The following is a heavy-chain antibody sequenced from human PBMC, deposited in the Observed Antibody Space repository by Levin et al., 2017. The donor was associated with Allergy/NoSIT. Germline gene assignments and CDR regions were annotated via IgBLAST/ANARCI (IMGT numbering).Heavy chain of an antibody. CDR3: ARQVETYYDILTGYFDY. D-gene: IGHD3-9*01. Sequence: GGSLRLSCKGSGYSFTSYWIGWVRQMPGKGLEWMGIIYPGDSDTRYSPSFQGQVTISADKSISTAYLQWSSLKASDTAMYYCARQVETYYDILTGYFDYWGQGALVTVSS. V-gene: IGHV5-51*01. CDR2: IYPGDSDT. CDR1: GYSFTSYW. J-gene: IGHJ4*02.